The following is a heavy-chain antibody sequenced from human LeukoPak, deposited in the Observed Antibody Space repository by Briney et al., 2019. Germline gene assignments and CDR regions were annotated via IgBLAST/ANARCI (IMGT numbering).Heavy chain of an antibody. CDR2: ISWDGGTT. Sequence: PGESLRLSCAASGFTFDDHAMHWVRQTPGKGLEWVSLISWDGGTTSYADSVKGRFTISRDNTKNSLYLQMNSLSPDDIALYYCVKDKGYLVATGIFDYWGQGSLVTASS. CDR1: GFTFDDHA. D-gene: IGHD1-1*01. CDR3: VKDKGYLVATGIFDY. J-gene: IGHJ4*02. V-gene: IGHV3-43D*04.